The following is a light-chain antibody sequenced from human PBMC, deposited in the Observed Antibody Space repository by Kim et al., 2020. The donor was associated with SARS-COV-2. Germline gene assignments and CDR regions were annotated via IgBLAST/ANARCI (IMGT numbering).Light chain of an antibody. J-gene: IGKJ2*01. Sequence: LSVSTGERAHLPCQASQSISSNLAWYQQKPGQAPRLLIYGASTRATDIPVRFSGSGSGTEFTLTISSLQSEDFVVYYCQQYHNMQTFGQGTKLEI. V-gene: IGKV3-15*01. CDR3: QQYHNMQT. CDR1: QSISSN. CDR2: GAS.